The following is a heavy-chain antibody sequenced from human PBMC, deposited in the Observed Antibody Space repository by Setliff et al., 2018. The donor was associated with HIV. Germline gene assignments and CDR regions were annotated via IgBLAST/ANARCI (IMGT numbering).Heavy chain of an antibody. J-gene: IGHJ4*02. Sequence: SETLSLTCTVSGDSISSGSYYWSWIRQPAGKGLEWIGRIYTSGSTSYNPSLKSRVTISVDTSGNQFSLNLNSVTAADTAVYYCARESPRNYYYNFWSGYPSYFDYWGQGTLVTVSS. V-gene: IGHV4-61*02. D-gene: IGHD3-3*01. CDR2: IYTSGST. CDR3: ARESPRNYYYNFWSGYPSYFDY. CDR1: GDSISSGSYY.